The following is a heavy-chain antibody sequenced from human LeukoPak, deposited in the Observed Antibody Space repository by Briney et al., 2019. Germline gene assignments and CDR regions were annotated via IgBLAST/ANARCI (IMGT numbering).Heavy chain of an antibody. CDR2: VNGDGSST. D-gene: IGHD1-26*01. V-gene: IGHV3-74*01. Sequence: HPGGSLRLSCSASGFPFSSYAMHWVRQAPGKGLVWVSRVNGDGSSTHHAESVKGRFAISRDNAKNTVNLQMNSLRAEDTAVYYCARDRGGTFDYWGQGTLVTVSS. J-gene: IGHJ4*02. CDR3: ARDRGGTFDY. CDR1: GFPFSSYA.